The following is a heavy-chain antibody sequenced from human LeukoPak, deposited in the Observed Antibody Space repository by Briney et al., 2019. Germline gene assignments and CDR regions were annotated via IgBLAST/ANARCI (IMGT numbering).Heavy chain of an antibody. J-gene: IGHJ4*02. CDR1: GFTFSNAW. CDR2: ISGGGGST. Sequence: GGSLRLSCAASGFTFSNAWMSWVRQAPGKGLEWVSTISGGGGSTYYADSVKGRFTISRDNSKNTLYLQVNSLRAEDTAVYYCAKGGKWDVTPFDYWGQGTLVTVSS. V-gene: IGHV3-23*01. CDR3: AKGGKWDVTPFDY. D-gene: IGHD1-26*01.